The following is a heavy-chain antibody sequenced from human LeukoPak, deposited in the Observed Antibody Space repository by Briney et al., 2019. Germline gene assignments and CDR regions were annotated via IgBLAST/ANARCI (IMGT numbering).Heavy chain of an antibody. J-gene: IGHJ4*02. V-gene: IGHV4-30-2*01. Sequence: SETLSLTCTVSGGSINSGDNYWSWIRQPPGKGLEWIGYIYYSGSTYYNPSLKSRVTISLDRSKNQFSLKLSSVTAADTAVYYCARSYDSSGSGFDYRGQGTLVTVSS. CDR2: IYYSGST. D-gene: IGHD3-22*01. CDR1: GGSINSGDNY. CDR3: ARSYDSSGSGFDY.